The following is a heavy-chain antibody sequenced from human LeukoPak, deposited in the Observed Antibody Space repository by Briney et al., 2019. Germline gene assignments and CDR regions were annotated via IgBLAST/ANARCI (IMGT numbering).Heavy chain of an antibody. CDR2: INPSGGST. CDR1: GYTFTSYY. D-gene: IGHD3-22*01. CDR3: ARDTYYYDSSGQGKRIFDY. Sequence: ASVTVSCKASGYTFTSYYMHWVRQAPGQGLEWMGIINPSGGSTSYAQKFQGRATMTRDTSTSTVYMELSSLRSEDTAVYYCARDTYYYDSSGQGKRIFDYWGQGTLVTVSS. V-gene: IGHV1-46*01. J-gene: IGHJ4*02.